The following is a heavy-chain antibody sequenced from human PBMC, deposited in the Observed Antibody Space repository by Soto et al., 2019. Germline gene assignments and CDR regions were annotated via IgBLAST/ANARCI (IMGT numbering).Heavy chain of an antibody. J-gene: IGHJ4*02. Sequence: EVQLLESGGGLVQPGGSLRLSCAASGFTFSSYAMSWVRQAPGKGLEWVSAISGSGGSTYYADSVKGRFTISRDNSKNTLYLQMNSLRAEDTAVYYCAKSRLDFWSGYYPIGAGYFDYWGQGTLVTVSS. V-gene: IGHV3-23*01. CDR2: ISGSGGST. CDR3: AKSRLDFWSGYYPIGAGYFDY. D-gene: IGHD3-3*01. CDR1: GFTFSSYA.